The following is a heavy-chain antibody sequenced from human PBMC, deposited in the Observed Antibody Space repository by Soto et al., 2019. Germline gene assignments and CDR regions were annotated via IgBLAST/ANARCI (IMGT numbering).Heavy chain of an antibody. CDR2: ISYDGSNK. D-gene: IGHD6-13*01. Sequence: QVQLVESGGGVVQPGRSLRLSCAASGFTFSSYGMHWVRQAPGKGLEWVAVISYDGSNKYYADSVKGRFTISRDNSKNPLYLQMNGLRAEETAVYYGAKLYHRNLRTSWYVDYGMDVWCQGTTGTVSS. J-gene: IGHJ6*02. CDR1: GFTFSSYG. V-gene: IGHV3-30*18. CDR3: AKLYHRNLRTSWYVDYGMDV.